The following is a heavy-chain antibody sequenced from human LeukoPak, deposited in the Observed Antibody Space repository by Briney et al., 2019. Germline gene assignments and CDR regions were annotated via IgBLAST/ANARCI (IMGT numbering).Heavy chain of an antibody. CDR3: ARDSSGYYSNDAFDI. J-gene: IGHJ3*02. CDR1: GFTFSTYT. Sequence: PGGSLRLSCATSGFTFSTYTMNWVRQAPGKGLEWVANIKQDGSEKYYVDSVKGRFTISRDNAKNSLYLQMNSLRAEDTAVYYCARDSSGYYSNDAFDIWGQGTMVTVSS. V-gene: IGHV3-7*01. D-gene: IGHD3-22*01. CDR2: IKQDGSEK.